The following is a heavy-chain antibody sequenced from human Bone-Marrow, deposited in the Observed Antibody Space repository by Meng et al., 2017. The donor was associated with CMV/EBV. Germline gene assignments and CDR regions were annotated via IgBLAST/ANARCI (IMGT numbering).Heavy chain of an antibody. Sequence: GESLKISCKASGYTFTSYYMHWVRQAPGQGLEWMGIINPSDGSTNYAQKFQGRVTMTRDTSTSTVYMELSSLRSEDTAVYYCARVSGLTNLFDYWGQGTLVTVSS. D-gene: IGHD3-3*01. J-gene: IGHJ4*02. CDR3: ARVSGLTNLFDY. CDR1: GYTFTSYY. V-gene: IGHV1-46*01. CDR2: INPSDGST.